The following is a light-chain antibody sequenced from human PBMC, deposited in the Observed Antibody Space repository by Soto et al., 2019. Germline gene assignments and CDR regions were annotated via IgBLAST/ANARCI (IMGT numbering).Light chain of an antibody. J-gene: IGLJ1*01. CDR3: CSYAAPSTFV. V-gene: IGLV2-23*02. CDR1: SSVVGSYNL. CDR2: GVT. Sequence: QSVLTQPASVSVSPGQSITISCTGTSSVVGSYNLVSWYQHHPGKAPKLMIYGVTQRPSGVSNRFSGSKSGNTASLTISGLQAEDEAEYYCCSYAAPSTFVFGTGTKVTVL.